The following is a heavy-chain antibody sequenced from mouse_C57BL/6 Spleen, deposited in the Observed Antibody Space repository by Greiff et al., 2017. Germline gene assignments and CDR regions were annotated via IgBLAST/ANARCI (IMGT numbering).Heavy chain of an antibody. Sequence: VHVKQSVAELVRPGASVKLSCTASGFNIKNTYMHWVKQRPEQGLEWIGRIDPANGNTKYAPKFQGKATITADTSSNTAYLQLSSLTSEDTAIYYCASIYYDYVDYAMDYWGQGTSVTVSS. CDR2: IDPANGNT. CDR3: ASIYYDYVDYAMDY. CDR1: GFNIKNTY. J-gene: IGHJ4*01. D-gene: IGHD2-4*01. V-gene: IGHV14-3*01.